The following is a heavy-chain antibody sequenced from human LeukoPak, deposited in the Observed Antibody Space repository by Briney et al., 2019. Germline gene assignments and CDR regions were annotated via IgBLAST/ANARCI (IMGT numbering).Heavy chain of an antibody. D-gene: IGHD6-13*01. J-gene: IGHJ4*02. CDR3: AKDKRAAAGFFDY. CDR2: IYSGGGT. Sequence: PGGSLRLSCVASGFIVSSNYMSWVRQAPGKGLEWVSVIYSGGGTNYADSVKGRFTISRDRSKNTLYLQMNSLRAEDTAVYYCAKDKRAAAGFFDYWGQGTLVTVSS. V-gene: IGHV3-53*05. CDR1: GFIVSSNY.